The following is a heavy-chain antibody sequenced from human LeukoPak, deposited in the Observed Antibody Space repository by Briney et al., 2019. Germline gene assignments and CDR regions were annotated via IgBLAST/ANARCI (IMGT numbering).Heavy chain of an antibody. Sequence: PSETLSLTCAVYGGSFSGYHWSWIRQAPGKGLEWVSAISGSGGSTYYADSVKGRFTISRDNSKNTLYLQLNSLRAEDTAVYYCARQQLVTNAFDIWGQGTMVTVSS. CDR1: GGSFSGYH. J-gene: IGHJ3*02. CDR3: ARQQLVTNAFDI. V-gene: IGHV3-23*01. CDR2: ISGSGGST. D-gene: IGHD6-13*01.